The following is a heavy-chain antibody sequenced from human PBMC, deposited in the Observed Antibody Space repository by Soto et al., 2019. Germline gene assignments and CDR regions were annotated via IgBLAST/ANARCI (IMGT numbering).Heavy chain of an antibody. Sequence: ASVKVSCKASGYTFTSYGISWVRQAPGQGLEWMGWISAYNGNTNYAQKLQGRVTMTTDTSTSTAYMELRSLRSDDTAVYYCARDILTAILHRIVVVPAAKSDAFDIWGQGTMVTVSS. CDR3: ARDILTAILHRIVVVPAAKSDAFDI. V-gene: IGHV1-18*01. D-gene: IGHD2-2*01. J-gene: IGHJ3*02. CDR1: GYTFTSYG. CDR2: ISAYNGNT.